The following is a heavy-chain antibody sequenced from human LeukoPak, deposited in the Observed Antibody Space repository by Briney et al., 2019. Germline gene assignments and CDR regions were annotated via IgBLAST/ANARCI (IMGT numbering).Heavy chain of an antibody. V-gene: IGHV3-74*01. CDR2: INSDGSST. CDR1: GFSFSDYW. D-gene: IGHD6-13*01. Sequence: GGSLRLSCAASGFSFSDYWMHWVRQAPGEGLVWVSRINSDGSSTSYADSVKGRFTISRDNAKNTLYLQMNSLRAVDTAVYYCARVAIAAAQGRGSYNWFDPWGQGTLVTVSS. CDR3: ARVAIAAAQGRGSYNWFDP. J-gene: IGHJ5*02.